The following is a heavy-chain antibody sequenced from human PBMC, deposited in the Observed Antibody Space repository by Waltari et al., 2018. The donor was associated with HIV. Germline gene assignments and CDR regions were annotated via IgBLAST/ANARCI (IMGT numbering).Heavy chain of an antibody. D-gene: IGHD1-26*01. V-gene: IGHV3-53*02. Sequence: EVQLVETGGGLIQPGGSLRLSCAASGFTVSSNYMSWVRQAPGQGRGWVRQAPGKGLGWVSVIYSGGSTYYADSVKGRFTISRDNSKNTLYLQMNSLRAEDTAVYYCARGSGSWDYWGQGTLVTVSS. J-gene: IGHJ4*02. CDR3: ARGSGSWDY. CDR2: IYSGGST. CDR1: GFTVSSNY.